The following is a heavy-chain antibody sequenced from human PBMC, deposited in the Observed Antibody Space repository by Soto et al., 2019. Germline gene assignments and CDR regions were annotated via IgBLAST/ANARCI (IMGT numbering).Heavy chain of an antibody. D-gene: IGHD4-17*01. CDR1: GFTFSDYW. CDR3: ARDLTVTPV. V-gene: IGHV3-7*01. CDR2: INQDESEK. J-gene: IGHJ4*02. Sequence: GGSLRLSCVASGFTFSDYWMSWVRQAPGKGLEWVANINQDESEKFYVDSVEGRFTISRDNTKNSLYLEMNSLRPEDTALYYCARDLTVTPVWDQGTLGTVSS.